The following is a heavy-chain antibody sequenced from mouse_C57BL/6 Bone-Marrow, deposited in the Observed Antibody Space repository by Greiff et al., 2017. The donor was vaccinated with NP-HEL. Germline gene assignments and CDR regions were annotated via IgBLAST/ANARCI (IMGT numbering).Heavy chain of an antibody. CDR2: INYDGSST. V-gene: IGHV5-16*01. J-gene: IGHJ2*01. CDR3: ARRGGDYDWLHYFDY. D-gene: IGHD2-4*01. CDR1: GFTFSDYY. Sequence: EVKVVESEGGLVQPGSSMKLSCTASGFTFSDYYMAWVRQVPEKGLEWVANINYDGSSTYYLDSLKSRFTFSRDNAKNILYLQMSSLKSADTATFYCARRGGDYDWLHYFDYWGQGTTLTVST.